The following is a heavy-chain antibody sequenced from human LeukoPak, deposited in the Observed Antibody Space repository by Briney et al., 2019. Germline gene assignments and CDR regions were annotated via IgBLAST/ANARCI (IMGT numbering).Heavy chain of an antibody. V-gene: IGHV3-21*01. D-gene: IGHD5-12*01. CDR2: ISSSSSCI. CDR1: GFTFSSYS. CDR3: ARGVVATSETPSDFDY. Sequence: PGGSLRLSCAASGFTFSSYSMNWVRQAPGKGLEWVSSISSSSSCIYYADSVKGRFTISRDNAKNSLYLQMNSLRAEDTAVYYCARGVVATSETPSDFDYWGQGTLVTVSS. J-gene: IGHJ4*02.